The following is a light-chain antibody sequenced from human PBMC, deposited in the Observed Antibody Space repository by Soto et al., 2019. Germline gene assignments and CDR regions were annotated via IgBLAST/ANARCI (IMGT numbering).Light chain of an antibody. V-gene: IGKV3-15*01. CDR1: QTISAN. J-gene: IGKJ4*01. CDR3: QQYNNWPPLT. CDR2: GAS. Sequence: IVMTQSPATLSVSPGERATLPCRASQTISANLAWYQQRPGQAPRLLIYGASTRATGIPARFSGSGSGTEFTLTISSLHSEDFAVYYCQQYNNWPPLTFGGGTKVDI.